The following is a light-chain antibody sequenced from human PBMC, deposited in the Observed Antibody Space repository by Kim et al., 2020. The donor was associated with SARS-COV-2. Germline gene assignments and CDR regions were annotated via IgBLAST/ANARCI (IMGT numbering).Light chain of an antibody. CDR3: LQYASSPRT. CDR2: GAS. CDR1: QSVVSNS. Sequence: EIVLTQSPGTLSLSPGERATLSCRASQSVVSNSLAWYQQKPGQAPRLLIFGASTRATGIPDRFSGSGSGTDFTLTISKLEPEDFVMYYCLQYASSPRTFGQGTKVDIK. V-gene: IGKV3-20*01. J-gene: IGKJ1*01.